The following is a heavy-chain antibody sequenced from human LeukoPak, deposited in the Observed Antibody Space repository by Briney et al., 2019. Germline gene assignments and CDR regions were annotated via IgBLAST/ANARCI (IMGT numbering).Heavy chain of an antibody. V-gene: IGHV3-64*01. CDR2: ITSHGGST. D-gene: IGHD3-10*01. J-gene: IGHJ4*02. Sequence: GGSPRLSCVASGFIFSNFVMHWVRQAPGKGLEYVSAITSHGGSTYYANSVKGRFTVSRDNSKNTLFLQMGSLRAEDMAVYYCATFGEIFSYWGQGTLVTVSS. CDR1: GFIFSNFV. CDR3: ATFGEIFSY.